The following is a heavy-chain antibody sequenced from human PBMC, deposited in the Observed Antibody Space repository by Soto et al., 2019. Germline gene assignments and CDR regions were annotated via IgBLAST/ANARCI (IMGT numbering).Heavy chain of an antibody. CDR2: IYYRGNA. CDR1: DDSINSDKYY. D-gene: IGHD3-9*01. CDR3: ARLEGLATISYYFDF. J-gene: IGHJ4*02. Sequence: SQTLSLTGSVSDDSINSDKYYWGWIRQPPGKGLEWIGSIYYRGNAYYNPSLQTRVTISLPNSKSQFSLKLHSPPAADSAVYFCARLEGLATISYYFDFWGPGALVTVSS. V-gene: IGHV4-39*01.